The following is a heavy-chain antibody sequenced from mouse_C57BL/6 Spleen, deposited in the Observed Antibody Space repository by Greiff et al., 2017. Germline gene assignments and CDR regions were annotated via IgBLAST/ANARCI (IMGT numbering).Heavy chain of an antibody. D-gene: IGHD1-1*01. V-gene: IGHV1-4*01. J-gene: IGHJ2*01. CDR3: ARENYGSSYTFDY. Sequence: LVESGAELARPGASVKMSCKASGYTFTSYTMHWVKQRPGQGLEWIGYINPSSGYTKYNQKFKDKATLTADKSSSTAYMQLSSLTSEDSAVYYCARENYGSSYTFDYWGQGTTLTVSS. CDR2: INPSSGYT. CDR1: GYTFTSYT.